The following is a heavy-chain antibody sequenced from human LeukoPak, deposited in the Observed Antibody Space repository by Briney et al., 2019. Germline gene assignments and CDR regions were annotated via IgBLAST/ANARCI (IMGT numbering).Heavy chain of an antibody. CDR3: AGQWLVHDAFDI. CDR2: IKQDGSEK. J-gene: IGHJ3*02. Sequence: GSLRLSCAASGFTFSSYWMSWVRQAPGKGLEWVANIKQDGSEKYYVDSVKGRFTISRDNAKNSLYLQMNSLRAEDTAVYYCAGQWLVHDAFDIWGQGTMVTVSS. D-gene: IGHD6-19*01. V-gene: IGHV3-7*01. CDR1: GFTFSSYW.